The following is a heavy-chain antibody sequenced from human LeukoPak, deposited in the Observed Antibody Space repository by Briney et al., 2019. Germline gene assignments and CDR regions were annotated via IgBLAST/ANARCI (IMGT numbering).Heavy chain of an antibody. V-gene: IGHV3-7*01. CDR3: ARGLQEIDS. Sequence: GGSLRLSCAASGFTFSDYWMAWVRQAPGKGLEWVANIKKDVSEKYYVESVKGRFSISRDNAKNSLYLQMSSLRVEDTAVYYCARGLQEIDSWGQGTLVTVS. CDR2: IKKDVSEK. J-gene: IGHJ5*01. CDR1: GFTFSDYW.